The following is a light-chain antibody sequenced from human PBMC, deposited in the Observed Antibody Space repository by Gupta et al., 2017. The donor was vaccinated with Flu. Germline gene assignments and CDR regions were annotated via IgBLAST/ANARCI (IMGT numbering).Light chain of an antibody. Sequence: QSVLTQPPSVSAAPGQTVTISCSGGSSIFGSNFVSWYQQLPGTAPKLLIYENNKRPSGIPDRFSGSKSGTSATLDITGLQTGDEADYYCGTWDSTLSAGGLFGGGTKLTVL. J-gene: IGLJ3*02. V-gene: IGLV1-51*01. CDR1: SSIFGSNF. CDR3: GTWDSTLSAGGL. CDR2: ENN.